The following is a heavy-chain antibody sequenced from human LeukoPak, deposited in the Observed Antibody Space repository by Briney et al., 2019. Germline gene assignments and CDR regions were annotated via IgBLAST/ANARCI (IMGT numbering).Heavy chain of an antibody. CDR1: GYTFTSYD. CDR3: ARGHGGSGWPEHSFDY. D-gene: IGHD6-19*01. Sequence: ASVKVSCKASGYTFTSYDINWVRQATGQGLEWMGGMNHNSGNTGYAQKFQGRVTMTRNTSISTAYMELSSLRSEDTAVYYCARGHGGSGWPEHSFDYWGQGTLVTVSS. CDR2: MNHNSGNT. J-gene: IGHJ4*02. V-gene: IGHV1-8*01.